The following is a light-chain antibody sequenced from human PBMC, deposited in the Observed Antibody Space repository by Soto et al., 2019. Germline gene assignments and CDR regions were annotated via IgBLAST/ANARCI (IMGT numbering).Light chain of an antibody. Sequence: DIQMSQSPSSLSASVGDRVTITCRTSQSISSYLNWYQQKPGKALKLLIYAASSLQSGVPSRFSGRGSGTDFTLTISSLQPEDFATYYCEQSYSTPLTFGGGTKGEIK. J-gene: IGKJ4*01. CDR3: EQSYSTPLT. CDR1: QSISSY. CDR2: AAS. V-gene: IGKV1-39*01.